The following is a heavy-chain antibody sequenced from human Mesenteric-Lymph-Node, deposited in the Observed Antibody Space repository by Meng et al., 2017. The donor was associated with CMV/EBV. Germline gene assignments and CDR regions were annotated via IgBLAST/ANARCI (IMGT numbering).Heavy chain of an antibody. V-gene: IGHV2-5*02. J-gene: IGHJ4*02. CDR2: IYWDDDK. CDR1: GYSLRTSGVS. CDR3: IHRLGFGDSGGNHDY. Sequence: GYSLRTSGVSVGWIRQAPGKALEWRALIYWDDDKRYSPSLKSRLTIAKDTSKNQVVLTMTNMDPVDTATYYGIHRLGFGDSGGNHDYWGQGTLVTVSS. D-gene: IGHD3-10*01.